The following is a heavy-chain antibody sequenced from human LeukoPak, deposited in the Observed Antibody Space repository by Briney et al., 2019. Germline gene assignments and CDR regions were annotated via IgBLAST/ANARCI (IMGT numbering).Heavy chain of an antibody. CDR3: ARPIPPGH. D-gene: IGHD1-14*01. Sequence: KDGESLEISGQGSGSIFTSYWIGWAREVPGKGLEWMGITYPGDSDPRYSPSSQDQITISADKSISTAYLQWSSLKASDTAMYYCARPIPPGHWGQGTLVTVSS. J-gene: IGHJ4*02. V-gene: IGHV5-51*01. CDR1: GSIFTSYW. CDR2: TYPGDSDP.